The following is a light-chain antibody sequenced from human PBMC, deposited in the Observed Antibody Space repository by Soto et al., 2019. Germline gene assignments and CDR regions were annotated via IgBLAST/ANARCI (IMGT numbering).Light chain of an antibody. CDR1: SSDVATYNY. CDR2: EVR. J-gene: IGLJ7*01. V-gene: IGLV2-14*01. Sequence: QSVLTQPASLSGSPGQSIIICCTGSSSDVATYNYVSWYQQHPGKAPKLIIYEVRNRPSGVSDRFSGSKSDNTASLTISGLQADDEAEYHCSSYTDSGSFVVFGGGTQLTVL. CDR3: SSYTDSGSFVV.